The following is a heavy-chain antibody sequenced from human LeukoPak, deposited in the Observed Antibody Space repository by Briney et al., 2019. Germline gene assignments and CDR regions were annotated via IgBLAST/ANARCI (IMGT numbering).Heavy chain of an antibody. Sequence: GGSLRLSCAASGFTFSSYDMNWVRQAPGKGLEWVSYISGSGSTIYYADCVKGRFTISRDNAKNSLYLQMNSLRAEDTAVYYCAPFEYSSSYFDYWGHGTLVTVSS. CDR3: APFEYSSSYFDY. D-gene: IGHD6-6*01. CDR2: ISGSGSTI. V-gene: IGHV3-48*03. J-gene: IGHJ4*01. CDR1: GFTFSSYD.